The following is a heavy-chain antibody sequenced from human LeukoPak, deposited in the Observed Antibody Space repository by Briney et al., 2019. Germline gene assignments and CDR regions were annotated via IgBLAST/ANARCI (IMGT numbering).Heavy chain of an antibody. Sequence: GGSLRLSCAASGFTFSSYSMSWVRQAPGKGLEWVSAINGSGGSKYNAYSVKGLCTFARATYKNTLYLQMNSLRADDKDVEYCAKEPDAYVDTAVVDFDYWGQGTLVTVSS. D-gene: IGHD5-18*01. V-gene: IGHV3-23*01. J-gene: IGHJ4*02. CDR1: GFTFSSYS. CDR2: INGSGGSK. CDR3: AKEPDAYVDTAVVDFDY.